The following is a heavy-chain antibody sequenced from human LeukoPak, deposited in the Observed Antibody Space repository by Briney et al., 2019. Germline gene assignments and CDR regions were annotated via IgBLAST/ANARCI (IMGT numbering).Heavy chain of an antibody. V-gene: IGHV1-18*01. Sequence: ASVKVSCKASGYTFTSYGISWVRQAPGQGLEWMGWISAYNGNTNYAQKLQGRVTMTTDTSTSTAYMELRSLRSDDTGVYYCARGWDYDFWSGYYRPFDYWGQGTLVTVSS. CDR3: ARGWDYDFWSGYYRPFDY. CDR2: ISAYNGNT. D-gene: IGHD3-3*01. J-gene: IGHJ4*02. CDR1: GYTFTSYG.